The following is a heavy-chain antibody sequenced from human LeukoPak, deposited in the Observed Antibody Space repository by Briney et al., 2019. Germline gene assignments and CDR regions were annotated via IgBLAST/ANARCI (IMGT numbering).Heavy chain of an antibody. Sequence: GGSLRLSCAASGFTFSSYGMHWVRQAPGKGLEWVAVISYDGSNKYYADSVKGRFTISRDNSKNTLYLQMNSLRAEDTAVYYCATDPPMVRGVVAYDYWGQGTLVTVSS. D-gene: IGHD3-10*01. J-gene: IGHJ4*02. CDR3: ATDPPMVRGVVAYDY. V-gene: IGHV3-30*03. CDR2: ISYDGSNK. CDR1: GFTFSSYG.